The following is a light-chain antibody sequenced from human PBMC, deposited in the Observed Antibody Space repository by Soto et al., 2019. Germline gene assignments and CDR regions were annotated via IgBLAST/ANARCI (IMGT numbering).Light chain of an antibody. J-gene: IGKJ5*01. Sequence: EIVMTQSPATLSVSPGERATLSCRASQSVSSNVAWYQQKPGQAPRLLIYGASTRATGIPARFSGSGSGTEFNITIISLQSEDFAVYYCQQYNNWPPITFGQGTRLEIK. CDR1: QSVSSN. CDR2: GAS. V-gene: IGKV3-15*01. CDR3: QQYNNWPPIT.